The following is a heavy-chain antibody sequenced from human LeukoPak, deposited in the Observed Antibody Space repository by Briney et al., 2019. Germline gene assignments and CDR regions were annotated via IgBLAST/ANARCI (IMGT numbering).Heavy chain of an antibody. CDR2: IYYSGST. CDR1: GGSISSYY. J-gene: IGHJ4*02. D-gene: IGHD6-19*01. V-gene: IGHV4-59*01. Sequence: SETLSLTCTVSGGSISSYYWSWIRQPPGKGLEWIGYIYYSGSTNYNPSLKSRVTISVDTSKNQFSLKLSSVTAADTAVYYCARGLWQWLDFDYWGQGTLVTVSS. CDR3: ARGLWQWLDFDY.